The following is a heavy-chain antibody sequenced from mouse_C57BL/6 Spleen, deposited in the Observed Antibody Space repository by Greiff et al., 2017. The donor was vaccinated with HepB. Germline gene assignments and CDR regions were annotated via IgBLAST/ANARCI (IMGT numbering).Heavy chain of an antibody. Sequence: EVKLVESGGGLVKPGGSLKLSCAASGFTFSSYAMSWVRQTPEKRLEWVATISDGGSYTYYPDNVKGRFTISRDNAKNNLYLQMSHLKSEDTAMYYCARDGETAQAHFDYWGQGTTLTVSS. J-gene: IGHJ2*01. CDR2: ISDGGSYT. V-gene: IGHV5-4*01. CDR1: GFTFSSYA. D-gene: IGHD3-2*02. CDR3: ARDGETAQAHFDY.